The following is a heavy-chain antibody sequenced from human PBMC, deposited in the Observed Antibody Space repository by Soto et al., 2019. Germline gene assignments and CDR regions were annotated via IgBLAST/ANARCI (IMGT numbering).Heavy chain of an antibody. CDR2: IYYDGKT. V-gene: IGHV4-59*01. CDR3: ARGKYNWNSNWFDP. J-gene: IGHJ5*02. Sequence: SETLSLTCSVSGDSIITYYWTWLRQPPGKGLEWIGYIYYDGKTNYNPSLESRVTISVDTSKNQFSLNLASLTAADTAVYYCARGKYNWNSNWFDPWGHGILVTVSS. CDR1: GDSIITYY. D-gene: IGHD1-20*01.